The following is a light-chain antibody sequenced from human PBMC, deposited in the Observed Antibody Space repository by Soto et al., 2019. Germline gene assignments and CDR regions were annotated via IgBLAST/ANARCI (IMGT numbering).Light chain of an antibody. J-gene: IGKJ1*01. CDR1: QSITSNY. CDR3: QQYGSLPWT. Sequence: EIVLTQSPGTLSLSPGERATLSCRASQSITSNYLAWYQQKPGQAPRLLIYLASNRAAGIPDRFSGSGSGADFTLTINRLEPEDFAVYLCQQYGSLPWTFGQGTKVDIK. V-gene: IGKV3-20*01. CDR2: LAS.